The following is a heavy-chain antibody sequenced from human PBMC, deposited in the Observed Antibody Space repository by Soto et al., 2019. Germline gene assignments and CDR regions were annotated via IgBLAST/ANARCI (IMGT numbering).Heavy chain of an antibody. Sequence: QVQLVQSGAEVKKPGSSVKVSCKASGGIFSTYAISWLRQAPGQGLEWMGGIIPIFGTPNYAQRFQGRVTITADESTTTSYMELSRXKXEDTAVYYCARDRDDYGSGNYYNRIDFWGQGTLVTVSS. CDR3: ARDRDDYGSGNYYNRIDF. D-gene: IGHD3-10*01. J-gene: IGHJ4*02. CDR2: IIPIFGTP. V-gene: IGHV1-69*01. CDR1: GGIFSTYA.